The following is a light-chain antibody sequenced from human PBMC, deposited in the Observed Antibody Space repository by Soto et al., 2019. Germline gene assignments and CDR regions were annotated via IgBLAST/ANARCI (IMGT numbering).Light chain of an antibody. Sequence: QSALTQPRSVSGSPEQSVTISCTGTSSDVGGHDYVSWYRQHPGKAPQVLISDVSKRPSGVPDRFSGSKSGNTASLTISGLQAEDDADYYCCSYAGSYTLVFGTGTKLTVL. CDR2: DVS. V-gene: IGLV2-11*01. CDR3: CSYAGSYTLV. CDR1: SSDVGGHDY. J-gene: IGLJ1*01.